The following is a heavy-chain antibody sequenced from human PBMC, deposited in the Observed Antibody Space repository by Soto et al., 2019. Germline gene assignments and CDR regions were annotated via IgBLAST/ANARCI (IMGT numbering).Heavy chain of an antibody. CDR2: IIPIFGTA. CDR3: AIGVGGRSGSYYGY. D-gene: IGHD1-26*01. V-gene: IGHV1-69*13. Sequence: VKVSCKASGGTFSSYAISWVRQAPGQGLEWMGGIIPIFGTANYAQKFQGRVTITADESTSTAYMELSSLRSEDTAVYYCAIGVGGRSGSYYGYWGQGTLVPVSS. CDR1: GGTFSSYA. J-gene: IGHJ4*02.